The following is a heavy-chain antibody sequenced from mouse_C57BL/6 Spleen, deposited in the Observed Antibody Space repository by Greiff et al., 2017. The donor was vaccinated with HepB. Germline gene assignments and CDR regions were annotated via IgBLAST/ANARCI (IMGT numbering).Heavy chain of an antibody. Sequence: VQLQQPGAELVKPGASVKMSCKASGYTFTSYWITWVKQRPGQGLEWIGDIYPGSGSTNYNEKFKSKATLTVDTSSSTAYVQLSSLTSEDSAVYYYARGGYYSNGFAYWGQGTLVTVSA. CDR1: GYTFTSYW. CDR2: IYPGSGST. J-gene: IGHJ3*01. CDR3: ARGGYYSNGFAY. V-gene: IGHV1-55*01. D-gene: IGHD2-5*01.